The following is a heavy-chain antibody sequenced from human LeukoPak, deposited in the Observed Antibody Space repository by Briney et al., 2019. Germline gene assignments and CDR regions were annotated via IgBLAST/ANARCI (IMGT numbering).Heavy chain of an antibody. CDR2: ISGSGGST. CDR3: ATDRDTRWQNRFDS. Sequence: PGGSLRLSCAASGFTFSSYAMSWVRQAPGKGLEWVSAISGSGGSTYYADSVKGRFTISRDNADNSLYLHMNSLRAEDTAVYYCATDRDTRWQNRFDSWGQGTLVTVSS. CDR1: GFTFSSYA. D-gene: IGHD1-14*01. V-gene: IGHV3-23*01. J-gene: IGHJ4*02.